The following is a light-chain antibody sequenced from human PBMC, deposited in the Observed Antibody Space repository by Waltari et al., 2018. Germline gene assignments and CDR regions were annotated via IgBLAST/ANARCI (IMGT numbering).Light chain of an antibody. CDR3: GTWDSSLRGV. Sequence: QSVLTQPPSVSAAPGQKVTISCSGSSSNIGNNYVSWYQQLPGTAPKLLIYENNKRPSGIPDRFSGSKPGTSATLGITGLQTGDEADYYCGTWDSSLRGVFGGGTKLTVL. V-gene: IGLV1-51*02. J-gene: IGLJ3*02. CDR2: ENN. CDR1: SSNIGNNY.